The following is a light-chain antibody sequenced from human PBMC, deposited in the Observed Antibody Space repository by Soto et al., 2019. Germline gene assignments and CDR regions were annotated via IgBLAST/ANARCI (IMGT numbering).Light chain of an antibody. V-gene: IGKV3D-20*02. J-gene: IGKJ5*01. CDR3: QQRSSWPT. Sequence: EIVLTQSPGTLSLSPGERATLSCRASQSVSSSYLAWYQQKPGQAPRLLIFDASNRASGIPGRFSGSGSGTDFTLTISGLEPEDFAVYYCQQRSSWPTFGQGTRLEIK. CDR2: DAS. CDR1: QSVSSSY.